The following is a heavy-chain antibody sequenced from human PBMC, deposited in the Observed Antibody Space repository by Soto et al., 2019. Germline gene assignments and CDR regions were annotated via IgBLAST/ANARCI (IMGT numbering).Heavy chain of an antibody. Sequence: QVQLQESGPGLVKPSETLSLTCTVSGGSVSSGSYYWSWIRQPPGKGLEWIGYIYYSGSTNYNPSLKGRVTISVDTSKNQFSLKLSSVTAADTAVYYCARDEGLWFGRASMDVWGQGTTVTVSS. V-gene: IGHV4-61*01. J-gene: IGHJ6*02. CDR3: ARDEGLWFGRASMDV. CDR2: IYYSGST. CDR1: GGSVSSGSYY. D-gene: IGHD3-10*01.